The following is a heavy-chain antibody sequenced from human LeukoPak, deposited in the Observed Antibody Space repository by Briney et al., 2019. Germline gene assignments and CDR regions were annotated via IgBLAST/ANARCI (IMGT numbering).Heavy chain of an antibody. CDR3: ARPPGSSGYYYPFDY. CDR1: GFTFSDYY. Sequence: GGSLRLSCAASGFTFSDYYMSWIRQAPGKGLEWISYISSSGSTIYYADSVKGRFTISRDNAKNSLYLQMNSLRAEDTAVYYCARPPGSSGYYYPFDYWGQGTLVTVSS. D-gene: IGHD3-22*01. J-gene: IGHJ4*02. V-gene: IGHV3-11*04. CDR2: ISSSGSTI.